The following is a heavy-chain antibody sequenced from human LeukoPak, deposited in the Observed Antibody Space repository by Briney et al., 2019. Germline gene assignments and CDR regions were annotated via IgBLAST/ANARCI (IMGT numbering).Heavy chain of an antibody. D-gene: IGHD1-26*01. CDR2: IYYSGST. J-gene: IGHJ4*02. CDR3: ARDGGSGSYGVDY. V-gene: IGHV4-59*01. CDR1: GGSISSYY. Sequence: SETLSLTCTVSGGSISSYYWSWIRQPPGKGLEWIGYIYYSGSTNYNPSLKSRVTISVDTSKNQFSLKLSSVTAADTAVYYCARDGGSGSYGVDYWGQGTLVTVSS.